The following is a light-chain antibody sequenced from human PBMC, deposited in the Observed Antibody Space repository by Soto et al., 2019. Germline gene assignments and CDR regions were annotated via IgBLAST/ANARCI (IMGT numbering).Light chain of an antibody. CDR3: QQDYNLPWT. Sequence: EIVLTQSPGTLSLSPGERATLSCRASQSVSNSYLAWYQQKAGQAPRLLIYAASSRATGIPDRFSGSGSGTDFTLTISSLQSEDFAVYYCQQDYNLPWTFGHGTKVDIK. CDR2: AAS. CDR1: QSVSNSY. V-gene: IGKV3-20*01. J-gene: IGKJ1*01.